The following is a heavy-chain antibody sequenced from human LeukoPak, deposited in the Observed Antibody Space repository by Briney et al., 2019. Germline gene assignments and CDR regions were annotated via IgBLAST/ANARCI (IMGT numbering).Heavy chain of an antibody. J-gene: IGHJ4*02. CDR1: GFTFTNFA. Sequence: PGRSLRLSCTASGFTFTNFAMHWVRQAPGKGLEWVAFISFDGNDEEYAESVKGRFTISRDNAKDSLYLQMNSLRVEDTAVYYCLRGDRRDYWGQGTLVTVSS. V-gene: IGHV3-30*04. CDR2: ISFDGNDE. CDR3: LRGDRRDY.